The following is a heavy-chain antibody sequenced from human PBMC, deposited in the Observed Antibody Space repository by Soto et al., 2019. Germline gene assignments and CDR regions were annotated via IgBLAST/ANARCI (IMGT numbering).Heavy chain of an antibody. CDR2: IYYSGST. Sequence: QVQLQESGPGLVKPSQTLSLTCTVSGGSIRSGTHYWSWIRQHPGKGLDWIGYIYYSGSTYYNPSLKSRVMISVATSKNQFSLKLRSVTAADTAVYYCARVADVNSIDSWGQGTLVTVSS. V-gene: IGHV4-31*03. D-gene: IGHD1-20*01. CDR3: ARVADVNSIDS. CDR1: GGSIRSGTHY. J-gene: IGHJ4*02.